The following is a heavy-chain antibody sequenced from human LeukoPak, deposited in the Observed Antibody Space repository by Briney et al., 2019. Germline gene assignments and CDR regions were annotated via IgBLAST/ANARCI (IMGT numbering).Heavy chain of an antibody. J-gene: IGHJ4*02. D-gene: IGHD4-11*01. Sequence: GGSLRISRAAAGFIFSGSAVHWIRQASGKGLEWVGRIKSKANSYATAYAASVKGRFTISRDDSKNTGNLLMYSLKTENTAVYYCTSHGRTTGSFDYCGQGTLVTDSS. V-gene: IGHV3-73*01. CDR2: IKSKANSYAT. CDR3: TSHGRTTGSFDY. CDR1: GFIFSGSA.